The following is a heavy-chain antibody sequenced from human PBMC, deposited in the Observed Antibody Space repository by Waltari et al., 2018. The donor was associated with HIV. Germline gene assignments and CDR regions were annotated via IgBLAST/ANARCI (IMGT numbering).Heavy chain of an antibody. D-gene: IGHD3-22*01. Sequence: QVQLQESGPGLVKPSQTLSLTCTVSGGSISSGGYYWSWIRKHPGKGLEWIGYIYYSGSTYYNPSLKSRVTISVDTSKNQFSLKLSSVTAADTAVYYCARDGGLYYDSSFDYWGQGTLVTVSS. CDR2: IYYSGST. CDR1: GGSISSGGYY. V-gene: IGHV4-31*03. CDR3: ARDGGLYYDSSFDY. J-gene: IGHJ4*02.